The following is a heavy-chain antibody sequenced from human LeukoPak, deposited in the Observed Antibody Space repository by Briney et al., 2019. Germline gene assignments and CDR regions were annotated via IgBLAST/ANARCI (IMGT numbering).Heavy chain of an antibody. Sequence: PGGSLRLSCAASGFTVSNFWMHWVRQAPGKGLVWVSRINTDGSYISYADSVKGRFSISRDNAKNTLYLQMNSLRAEDTAVYYCARVPATGSWFDPWGQGTLITVSS. CDR3: ARVPATGSWFDP. J-gene: IGHJ5*02. V-gene: IGHV3-74*01. CDR2: INTDGSYI. CDR1: GFTVSNFW. D-gene: IGHD6-13*01.